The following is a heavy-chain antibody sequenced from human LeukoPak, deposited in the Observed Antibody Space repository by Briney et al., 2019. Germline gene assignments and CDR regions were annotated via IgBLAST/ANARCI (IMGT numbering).Heavy chain of an antibody. J-gene: IGHJ4*02. CDR3: AKDNGGSGWGELDY. D-gene: IGHD1-26*01. CDR1: GFTFDDYA. CDR2: ISWNSGSI. V-gene: IGHV3-9*01. Sequence: GRSLRLSCAASGFTFDDYAMHWVRQAPGKGLEWVSGISWNSGSIGYADSVKGRFTISRDNSKNTLYLQMNSLRAEDTAIYYCAKDNGGSGWGELDYWAQGTLVTVSS.